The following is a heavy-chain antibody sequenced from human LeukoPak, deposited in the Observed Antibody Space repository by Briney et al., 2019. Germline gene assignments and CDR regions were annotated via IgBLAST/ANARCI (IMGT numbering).Heavy chain of an antibody. Sequence: GGSLRLSCAASGFTFSDYYMSWIRQAPGKGLEWVSYISSSGSTIYYADSVKGRFTISRDNAKNSLYLQMNSLRAEDTAVYYCASPVAGYYYYGMDVWGQGTTVTVSS. CDR3: ASPVAGYYYYGMDV. CDR2: ISSSGSTI. V-gene: IGHV3-11*01. CDR1: GFTFSDYY. J-gene: IGHJ6*02. D-gene: IGHD6-19*01.